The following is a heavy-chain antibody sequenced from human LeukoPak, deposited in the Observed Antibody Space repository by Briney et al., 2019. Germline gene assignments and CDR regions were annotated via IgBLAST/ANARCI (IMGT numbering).Heavy chain of an antibody. D-gene: IGHD4-17*01. Sequence: GGSLRLSCAASGFTFSSYSVNWVRQAPGRGLEWVSYISRSSTTIYYADSVKGRFTISRDNAKNSLYLQMNSLRAEDTAVYYCARGGDYGDFFGAFDIWGQGTMVTVSS. J-gene: IGHJ3*02. CDR3: ARGGDYGDFFGAFDI. V-gene: IGHV3-48*01. CDR1: GFTFSSYS. CDR2: ISRSSTTI.